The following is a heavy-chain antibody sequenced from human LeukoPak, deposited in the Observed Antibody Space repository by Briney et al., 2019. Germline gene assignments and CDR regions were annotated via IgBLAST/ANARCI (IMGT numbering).Heavy chain of an antibody. D-gene: IGHD5-18*01. Sequence: ASVKVSCKASGYTFTGYYMHWARQAPGQGLEWMGWINPNSGGTNYAQKFQGRVTMTRDTSISTAYMELSRLRSDDTAVYYCASAMVDYYGMDVWGQGTTVTVSS. CDR1: GYTFTGYY. J-gene: IGHJ6*02. V-gene: IGHV1-2*02. CDR2: INPNSGGT. CDR3: ASAMVDYYGMDV.